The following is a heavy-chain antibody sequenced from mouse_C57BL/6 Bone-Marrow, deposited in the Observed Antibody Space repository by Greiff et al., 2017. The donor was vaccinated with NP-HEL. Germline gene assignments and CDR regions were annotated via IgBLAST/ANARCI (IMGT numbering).Heavy chain of an antibody. CDR3: ASLTGTDFGY. V-gene: IGHV7-3*01. CDR1: GFTFTDYY. J-gene: IGHJ2*01. Sequence: EVKLMESGGGLVQPGGSLSLSCAASGFTFTDYYMSWVRQPPGKALEWLGFIRNKANGYTTEYSASVKGRFTISRDNSQSILYLQMNALRAEDSATYYCASLTGTDFGYWGKGTTLTVSS. D-gene: IGHD4-1*01. CDR2: IRNKANGYTT.